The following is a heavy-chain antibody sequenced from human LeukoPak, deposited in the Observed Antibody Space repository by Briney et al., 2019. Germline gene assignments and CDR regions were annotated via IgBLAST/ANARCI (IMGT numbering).Heavy chain of an antibody. D-gene: IGHD3-16*01. CDR1: GYTFTSYY. CDR3: AREASEEGGWFDP. CDR2: IKLSGSTT. Sequence: ASVKVSCKASGYTFTSYYIHWVRQAPGQGLEWMGIIKLSGSTTSYAQKFQGRVTMTRDTSTSTVYMELSSLRSEDTALYYCAREASEEGGWFDPWGQGTLVTVSS. V-gene: IGHV1-46*03. J-gene: IGHJ5*02.